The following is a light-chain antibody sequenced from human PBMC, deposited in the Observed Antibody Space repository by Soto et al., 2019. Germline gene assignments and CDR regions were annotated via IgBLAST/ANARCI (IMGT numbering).Light chain of an antibody. J-gene: IGLJ2*01. CDR2: GNS. Sequence: QSALTQPRSVYGSPGQSVTISCTGSSSNIGAGYDVHWYQQLPGTAPKLLIYGNSNRPSGVPDLFAGSKSGTSASLAITGLQAEDEADYYCQSYDSSLSGHVVFGGGTKLTVL. CDR1: SSNIGAGYD. V-gene: IGLV1-40*01. CDR3: QSYDSSLSGHVV.